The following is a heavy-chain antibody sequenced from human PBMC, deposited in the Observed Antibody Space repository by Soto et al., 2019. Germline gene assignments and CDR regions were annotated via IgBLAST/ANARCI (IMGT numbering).Heavy chain of an antibody. CDR2: IYYSGST. J-gene: IGHJ5*02. D-gene: IGHD2-15*01. Sequence: QVQLQESGPGLVKPSQTLSLTCTVSGGSISSGDYYWSWIRQPPGKGLEWMGYIYYSGSTYYNPSLKSRVTISVDTPKNQFSLKLSSVTAADTAVYYCARGVLYVGWFDPWGQGTLVTVSS. V-gene: IGHV4-30-4*01. CDR3: ARGVLYVGWFDP. CDR1: GGSISSGDYY.